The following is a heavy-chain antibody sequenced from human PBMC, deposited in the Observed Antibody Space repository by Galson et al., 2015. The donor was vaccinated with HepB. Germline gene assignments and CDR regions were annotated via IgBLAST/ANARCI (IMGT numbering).Heavy chain of an antibody. J-gene: IGHJ3*02. Sequence: SVKVSCKASGYTFTSYYMHWVRQAPGQGLEWMGIINPSGGSTSYAQKFQGRVTMTRDTSTSTVYMELSSLRSEDTAVYYCARVYYYDSSGWDGAFDIWGQGTMVTVSS. CDR3: ARVYYYDSSGWDGAFDI. CDR1: GYTFTSYY. CDR2: INPSGGST. D-gene: IGHD3-22*01. V-gene: IGHV1-46*03.